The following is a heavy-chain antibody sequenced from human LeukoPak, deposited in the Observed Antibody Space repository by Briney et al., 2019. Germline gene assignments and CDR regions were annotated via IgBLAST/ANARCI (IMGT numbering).Heavy chain of an antibody. CDR2: IGGSGGFIT. CDR3: ARRSGIAVAGAFDY. V-gene: IGHV3-23*01. J-gene: IGHJ4*02. CDR1: GFTFSSHG. D-gene: IGHD6-19*01. Sequence: GGSLRLSCAASGFTFSSHGMNWVRQAPGKGLEWVSGIGGSGGFITYYADSVKGRFTVSRDNSKNTLYLQMNSLRADDTAIYYCARRSGIAVAGAFDYWGQGTLVTVSS.